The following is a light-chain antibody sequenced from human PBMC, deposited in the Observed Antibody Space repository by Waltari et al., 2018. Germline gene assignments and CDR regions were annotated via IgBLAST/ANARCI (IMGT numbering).Light chain of an antibody. Sequence: QSALTQPASVSGSPGQSITITCTWSTSDGGGYVAWYQQSPGQAPKLILYEVSSRPSGVSNRFSGSKPGNTASLTISRLQADDEADYFCGSYLDNIWLFGGGTKLTVL. CDR2: EVS. CDR1: TSDGGGY. V-gene: IGLV2-14*01. J-gene: IGLJ3*02. CDR3: GSYLDNIWL.